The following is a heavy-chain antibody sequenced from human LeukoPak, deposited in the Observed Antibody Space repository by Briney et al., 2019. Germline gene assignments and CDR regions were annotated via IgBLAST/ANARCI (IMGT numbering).Heavy chain of an antibody. D-gene: IGHD6-19*01. V-gene: IGHV3-9*01. CDR2: ISWNSGSI. Sequence: GGSLRLSCAASGFTFDDYAMHWVRQAPGKGLEWVSGISWNSGSIGYADSVKGRFTISRDNAKNSLYLQMNSLRAEDTALYYCAADSSGWYGLDYWGQGTLVTVSS. CDR1: GFTFDDYA. J-gene: IGHJ4*02. CDR3: AADSSGWYGLDY.